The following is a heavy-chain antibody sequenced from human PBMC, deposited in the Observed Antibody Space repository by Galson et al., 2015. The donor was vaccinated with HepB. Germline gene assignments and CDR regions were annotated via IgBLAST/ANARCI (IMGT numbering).Heavy chain of an antibody. CDR3: ASLSREVTTGRRRYWYFDL. D-gene: IGHD4-17*01. V-gene: IGHV4-59*01. Sequence: SETLSLTCTVSGGSISSYYWSWIRQPPGKGLEWIGFIYYSGSTNYNPSLKSRVTISVDTSKNQFSLKLSSVTAADTAVYYCASLSREVTTGRRRYWYFDLWGRGTLVTVSS. CDR2: IYYSGST. CDR1: GGSISSYY. J-gene: IGHJ2*01.